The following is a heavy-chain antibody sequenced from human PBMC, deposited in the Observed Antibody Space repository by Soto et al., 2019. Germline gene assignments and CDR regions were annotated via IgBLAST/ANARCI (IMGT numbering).Heavy chain of an antibody. CDR1: GFTFSRHA. D-gene: IGHD6-13*01. CDR2: LSAFDNT. V-gene: IGHV3-23*01. J-gene: IGHJ4*02. CDR3: AEDPRAYSTNMGYYFDY. Sequence: EVQLLESGGGLVQPGGSLRLSCAASGFTFSRHAMSWVRQAPGKGLEWVSTLSAFDNTYYADSVKGRFIISRDISKNTLSLQINSLRVDAPAVYYCAEDPRAYSTNMGYYFDYWGQGSLVTVSS.